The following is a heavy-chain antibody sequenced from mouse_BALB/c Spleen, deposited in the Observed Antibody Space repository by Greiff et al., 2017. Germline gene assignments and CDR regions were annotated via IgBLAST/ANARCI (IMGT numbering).Heavy chain of an antibody. V-gene: IGHV1-9*01. J-gene: IGHJ4*01. D-gene: IGHD2-14*01. CDR1: GYTFSSYW. CDR3: ARNYRYDPYYYAMDY. CDR2: ILPGSGST. Sequence: LVESGAELMKPGASVKISCKATGYTFSSYWIEWVKQRPGHGLEWIGEILPGSGSTNYNEKFKGKATFTADTSSNTAYMQLSSLTSEDSAVYYCARNYRYDPYYYAMDYWGQGTSVTVSS.